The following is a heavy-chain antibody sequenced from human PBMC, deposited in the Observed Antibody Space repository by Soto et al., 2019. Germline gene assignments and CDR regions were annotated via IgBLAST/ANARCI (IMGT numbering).Heavy chain of an antibody. CDR3: ARETGENWTYEAH. D-gene: IGHD1-7*01. CDR2: ITINGNT. V-gene: IGHV4-4*07. J-gene: IGHJ1*01. CDR1: VAYISDFS. Sequence: LYLNCSYSVAYISDFSCSSIRQPAGKGLEWIGRITINGNTQKNPSFKSRVTMSIDTSRNHFSLNLQSATAADTALYYCARETGENWTYEAHWGPGTLVTVSS.